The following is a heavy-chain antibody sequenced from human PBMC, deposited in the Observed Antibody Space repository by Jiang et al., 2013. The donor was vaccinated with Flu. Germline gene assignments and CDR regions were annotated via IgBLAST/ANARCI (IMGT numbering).Heavy chain of an antibody. Sequence: ISSGGYVLELDPPAPRKGLEWIGYIYYSGSTYYNPSLKSRVTISVDTSKNQFSLKLSSVTAADTAMYYCARGDYYHGRAQCGMDVWGQGTTVTVSS. V-gene: IGHV4-31*02. CDR3: ARGDYYHGRAQCGMDV. CDR2: IYYSGST. D-gene: IGHD3-10*01. J-gene: IGHJ6*02. CDR1: ISSGGYV.